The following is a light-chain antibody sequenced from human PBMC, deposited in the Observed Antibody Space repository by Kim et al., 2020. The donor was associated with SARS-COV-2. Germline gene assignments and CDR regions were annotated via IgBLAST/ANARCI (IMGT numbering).Light chain of an antibody. CDR2: KDS. CDR1: ALPKQY. CDR3: QSTDSSNTYVV. Sequence: PGQTARITCSGDALPKQYAYWYQQKPGQAPMLVIYKDSKRPSGIPERSSGSSSGTTVTLTISGVQAEDEADYYCQSTDSSNTYVVFGGGTQLTVL. V-gene: IGLV3-25*03. J-gene: IGLJ2*01.